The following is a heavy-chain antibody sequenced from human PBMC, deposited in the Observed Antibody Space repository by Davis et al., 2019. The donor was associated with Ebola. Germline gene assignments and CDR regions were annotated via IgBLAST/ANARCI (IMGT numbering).Heavy chain of an antibody. CDR1: GGSISSYY. J-gene: IGHJ5*02. Sequence: SETLSPTCTLSGGSISSYYWSWIRQLPGKGLEWIGYIYYSGSTNSNPSLKSRVTISVETSKNQFSLKLSSVTAADTAVYYCARLVVPAAIGWGWFDPWGQGTLVTVSS. V-gene: IGHV4-59*01. CDR2: IYYSGST. D-gene: IGHD2-2*02. CDR3: ARLVVPAAIGWGWFDP.